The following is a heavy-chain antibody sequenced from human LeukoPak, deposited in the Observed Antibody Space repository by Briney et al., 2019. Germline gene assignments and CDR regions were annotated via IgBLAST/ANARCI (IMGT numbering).Heavy chain of an antibody. D-gene: IGHD3-16*01. Sequence: GGSLRLSCAASGFTISRSSMHWVRQAPGKGLEFVSAISRSGGNTYYANSVKGRFTISRDNAKNTLYLQMNSLRAEDTAVYYCARVRWGGLYYFDYWGQGTLVTVSS. CDR2: ISRSGGNT. J-gene: IGHJ4*02. CDR3: ARVRWGGLYYFDY. V-gene: IGHV3-64*01. CDR1: GFTISRSS.